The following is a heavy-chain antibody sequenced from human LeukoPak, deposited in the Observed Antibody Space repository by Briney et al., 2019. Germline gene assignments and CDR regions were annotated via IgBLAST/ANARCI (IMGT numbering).Heavy chain of an antibody. Sequence: GGSLRLSCATSGSTFSSYWMSWVRQAPGKGLEWVAHINQDTSEKYYVDSVKGRFTISRDNAKNSLYLQMNSLRVEDTAVYYCARPGVYTYGFFDYWGQGTLVTVSS. V-gene: IGHV3-7*01. CDR2: INQDTSEK. CDR1: GSTFSSYW. CDR3: ARPGVYTYGFFDY. D-gene: IGHD5-18*01. J-gene: IGHJ4*02.